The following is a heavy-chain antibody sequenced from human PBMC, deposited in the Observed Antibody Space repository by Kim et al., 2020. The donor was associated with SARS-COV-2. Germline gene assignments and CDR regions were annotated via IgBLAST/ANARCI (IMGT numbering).Heavy chain of an antibody. J-gene: IGHJ4*02. Sequence: SVKVSCKVFGETFSSYNTNWVRQAPGQGLEWMGRIIPMDGNADYAQKFQGRVTITADRSTSTAYMDVSSLRSEDTAVYYCAKPAGGFGDSLDYWGQGTL. D-gene: IGHD3-10*01. CDR2: IIPMDGNA. V-gene: IGHV1-69*02. CDR3: AKPAGGFGDSLDY. CDR1: GETFSSYN.